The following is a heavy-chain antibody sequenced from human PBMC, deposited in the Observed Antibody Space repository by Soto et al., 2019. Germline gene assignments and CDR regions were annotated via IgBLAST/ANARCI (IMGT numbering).Heavy chain of an antibody. D-gene: IGHD3-22*01. CDR3: AREKYYYDSSGYSRDAFDI. V-gene: IGHV1-2*04. J-gene: IGHJ3*02. CDR1: GDTFTGYY. Sequence: GASVKLSCEACGDTFTGYYMHWVRQAPGQGLEWMGWINPNSGGTNYAQKFQGWVTMTRDTSISTAYMELSRLRSDDTAVYYCAREKYYYDSSGYSRDAFDIWGQGTMVTVSS. CDR2: INPNSGGT.